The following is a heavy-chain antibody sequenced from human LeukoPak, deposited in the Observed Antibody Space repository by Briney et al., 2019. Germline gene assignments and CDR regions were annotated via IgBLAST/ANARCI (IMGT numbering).Heavy chain of an antibody. CDR1: GGSISSGSYY. V-gene: IGHV4-61*02. J-gene: IGHJ4*02. D-gene: IGHD3-10*01. CDR3: ARESTTLPPHGSFLGPLLFDY. Sequence: SQTLSLTCTVSGGSISSGSYYWSWIRQPAGKGLEWIGRIYTSGSTNYNPSLKSRVTISVDTSKNQFSLKLSSVTAADTAVYYCARESTTLPPHGSFLGPLLFDYWGQGTLVTVSS. CDR2: IYTSGST.